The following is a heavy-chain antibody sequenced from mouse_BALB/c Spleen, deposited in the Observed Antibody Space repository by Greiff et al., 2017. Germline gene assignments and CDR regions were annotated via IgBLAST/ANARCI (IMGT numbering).Heavy chain of an antibody. D-gene: IGHD1-1*01. Sequence: VQLKASGPGLVAPSQSLSITCPVSGFSLTSYGVHWVRQPPGKGLEWLGVIWAGGSTNYNSALMSRLSISKDNSKSQVFLKMNSLQTDDTAMYYCARDYYGSSWFAYWGQGTLVTVSA. V-gene: IGHV2-9*02. CDR3: ARDYYGSSWFAY. CDR1: GFSLTSYG. CDR2: IWAGGST. J-gene: IGHJ3*01.